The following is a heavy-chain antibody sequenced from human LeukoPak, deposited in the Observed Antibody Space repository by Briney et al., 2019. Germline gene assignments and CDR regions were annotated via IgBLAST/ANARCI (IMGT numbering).Heavy chain of an antibody. CDR2: MYYSGST. CDR1: GGSISSSSYY. V-gene: IGHV4-39*01. J-gene: IGHJ4*02. CDR3: ARGRYSSSWYGY. D-gene: IGHD6-13*01. Sequence: SETLSLTCTVSGGSISSSSYYWGWIRQPPGKGLEWIGSMYYSGSTYYNPSLKSRVTISVDTSKNQFSLKLSSVTAADTAVYYCARGRYSSSWYGYWGQGTLVTVSS.